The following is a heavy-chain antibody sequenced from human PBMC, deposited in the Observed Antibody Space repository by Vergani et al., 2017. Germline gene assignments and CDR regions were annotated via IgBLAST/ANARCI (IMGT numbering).Heavy chain of an antibody. Sequence: QVQLVQSGAEVKKPGASVKVSCKASGYTFTSYGISWVRQAPGQGLEWMGWISAYNGNTNYAQKLQGRVTMTTDTSTSTAYMELRRLRSDDTAVYYCARDSSSWPPNYYYYYGMDVWGQGTTVTVSS. D-gene: IGHD6-13*01. J-gene: IGHJ6*02. CDR1: GYTFTSYG. CDR3: ARDSSSWPPNYYYYYGMDV. V-gene: IGHV1-18*01. CDR2: ISAYNGNT.